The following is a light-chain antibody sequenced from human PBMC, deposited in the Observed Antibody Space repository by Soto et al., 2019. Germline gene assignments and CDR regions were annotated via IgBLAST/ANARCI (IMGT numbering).Light chain of an antibody. V-gene: IGKV4-1*01. CDR1: RSVLFTSNNKNY. Sequence: DIVMTQSPDSLAVSLGGRATINCKSSRSVLFTSNNKNYLAWYQQKPGQPPKLLIYWASTRESGVPDRFSGSGPVTGFTLANSSLQANDVAVYYCQQYDSTPSTSVQGTKLVIK. CDR2: WAS. CDR3: QQYDSTPST. J-gene: IGKJ2*01.